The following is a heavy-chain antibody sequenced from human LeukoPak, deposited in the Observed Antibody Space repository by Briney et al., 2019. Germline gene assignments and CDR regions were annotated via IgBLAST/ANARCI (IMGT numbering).Heavy chain of an antibody. CDR1: GFTFSSYA. CDR3: ARASWVSSADAVL. D-gene: IGHD3-16*01. CDR2: LGGNGDT. Sequence: GGSLRLPCAASGFTFSSYAMSWVREAPARGLEWVSSLGGNGDTFYADSVKGRFTLSRDDSRNTVYLQLNDLRVEDTAVYYCARASWVSSADAVLWGQGTVVTVSS. J-gene: IGHJ4*02. V-gene: IGHV3-23*01.